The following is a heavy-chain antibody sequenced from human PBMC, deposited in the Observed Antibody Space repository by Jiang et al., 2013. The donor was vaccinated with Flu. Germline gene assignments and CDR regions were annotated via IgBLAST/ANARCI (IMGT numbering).Heavy chain of an antibody. J-gene: IGHJ6*02. Sequence: ELLKPSETLSLTCAVYGGSFSGYYWSWIRQPPGKGLEWIGEINHSGSTNYNPSLKSRVTISVDTSKNQFSLKLSSVTAADTAVYYCARGRWFGVLYYYGMDVWGQGTTVTVSS. CDR2: INHSGST. CDR3: ARGRWFGVLYYYGMDV. V-gene: IGHV4-34*01. CDR1: GGSFSGYY. D-gene: IGHD3-10*01.